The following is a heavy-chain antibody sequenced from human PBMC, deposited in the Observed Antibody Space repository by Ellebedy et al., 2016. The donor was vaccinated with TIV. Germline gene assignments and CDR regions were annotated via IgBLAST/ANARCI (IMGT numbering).Heavy chain of an antibody. CDR2: INHSGST. CDR1: GGSFSGYY. J-gene: IGHJ4*02. CDR3: ARRQRAHYYDSSGPRTFDY. D-gene: IGHD3-22*01. V-gene: IGHV4-34*01. Sequence: SETLSLTXAVYGGSFSGYYWSWIRQPPGKGLEWIGEINHSGSTNYNPSLKSRVTISVDTSKNQFSLKLSSVTAADTAVYYCARRQRAHYYDSSGPRTFDYWGQGTLVTVSS.